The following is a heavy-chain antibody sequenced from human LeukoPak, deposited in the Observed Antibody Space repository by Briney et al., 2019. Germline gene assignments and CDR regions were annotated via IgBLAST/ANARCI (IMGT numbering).Heavy chain of an antibody. CDR1: GFTFSNYW. V-gene: IGHV3-74*01. Sequence: GGSLRLSCAGSGFTFSNYWVHWVRQAPGKGLVWVSRINTDGSRTDYADSVRGRFTISRDNAKNSLSLQMNSLTAEDTAVYYCVRSMSGRNDFWGQGTLVTVSS. J-gene: IGHJ4*02. CDR3: VRSMSGRNDF. CDR2: INTDGSRT. D-gene: IGHD3-3*01.